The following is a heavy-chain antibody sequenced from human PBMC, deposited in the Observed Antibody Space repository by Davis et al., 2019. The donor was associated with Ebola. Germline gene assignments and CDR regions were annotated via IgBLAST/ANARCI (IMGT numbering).Heavy chain of an antibody. Sequence: PGGSLRLSCAASGFTFSSYGLNWVRQAPGKGLEWVSYIGGSSSTIYYADSVKGRFTISRDNAKNSLYLQMNSLRDEDTAVYYCAREVGATTGFDRWGQGTLVTVSS. CDR1: GFTFSSYG. V-gene: IGHV3-48*02. D-gene: IGHD1-26*01. CDR3: AREVGATTGFDR. J-gene: IGHJ5*02. CDR2: IGGSSSTI.